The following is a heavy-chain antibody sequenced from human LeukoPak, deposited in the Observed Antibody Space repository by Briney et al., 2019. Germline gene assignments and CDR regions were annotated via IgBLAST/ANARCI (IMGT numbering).Heavy chain of an antibody. CDR2: IGPGGDI. Sequence: GGSLRLSCAASGFSFTAYSMNWVRQAPGRGLEWISYIGPGGDIYYADSVTGRFTVSRDIAKNSLYLQMNGLRAEDTAVYYCARDIAVNFGFYWGQGTLVTVSS. CDR3: ARDIAVNFGFY. J-gene: IGHJ4*02. D-gene: IGHD3-3*01. V-gene: IGHV3-48*01. CDR1: GFSFTAYS.